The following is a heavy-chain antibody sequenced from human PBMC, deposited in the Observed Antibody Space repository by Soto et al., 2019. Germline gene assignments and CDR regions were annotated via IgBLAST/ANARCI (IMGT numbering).Heavy chain of an antibody. V-gene: IGHV4-59*11. D-gene: IGHD3-10*01. CDR3: ARVEAKVRGATYGMDV. Sequence: PSETLSLTCHVSGDPISNHYWNWIRQPPGKGLEWIATIYNSGNSVSNPSLKSRVTISIDTSKNHFSLTLNSVTAADSAVYYCARVEAKVRGATYGMDVWGQGTKVTVSS. CDR1: GDPISNHY. CDR2: IYNSGNS. J-gene: IGHJ6*02.